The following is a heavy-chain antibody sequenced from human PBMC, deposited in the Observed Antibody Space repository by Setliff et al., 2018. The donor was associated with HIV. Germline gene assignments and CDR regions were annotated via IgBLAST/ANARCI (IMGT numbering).Heavy chain of an antibody. CDR1: GYTFTSYG. CDR2: ISTYKGNT. CDR3: ARVIDYGVLYWSYYMDV. V-gene: IGHV1-18*04. D-gene: IGHD4-17*01. J-gene: IGHJ6*03. Sequence: ASVKVSCKASGYTFTSYGISWVRQAPGQGLEWMGWISTYKGNTKYEQKFQGRVTMTTDTSTSTAYMELRSLRSDDTAVYYCARVIDYGVLYWSYYMDVWGKGTTVTVSS.